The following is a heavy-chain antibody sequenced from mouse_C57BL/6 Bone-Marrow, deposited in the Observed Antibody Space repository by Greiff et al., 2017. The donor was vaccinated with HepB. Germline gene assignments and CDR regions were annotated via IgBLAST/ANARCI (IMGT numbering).Heavy chain of an antibody. CDR2: IWRGGST. V-gene: IGHV2-5*01. Sequence: VKLKESGPGLVQPSQSLSITCTVSGFSLTSYGVHWVRQSPGKGLEWLGVIWRGGSTDYNAAFMSRLSITKDNSKSQVFFKMNSLQADDTAIYYCAKNYYGSRGWFAYWGQGTLVTVSA. CDR3: AKNYYGSRGWFAY. CDR1: GFSLTSYG. D-gene: IGHD1-1*01. J-gene: IGHJ3*01.